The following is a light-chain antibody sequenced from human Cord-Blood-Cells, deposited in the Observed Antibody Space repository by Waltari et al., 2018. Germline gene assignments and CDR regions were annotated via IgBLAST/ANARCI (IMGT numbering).Light chain of an antibody. J-gene: IGLJ2*01. CDR1: RTAVGATNY. V-gene: IGLV2-8*01. CDR2: EVS. Sequence: HYALTQPPSASGSPAQSVTFLCTGHRTAVGATNYVSWDTQTPGKAPKLMIYEVSKRPSWVPVRFSGSKSGNTASRTVSGLQAEDEADYYCSSYAGSNNVVFGGGTKLTVL. CDR3: SSYAGSNNVV.